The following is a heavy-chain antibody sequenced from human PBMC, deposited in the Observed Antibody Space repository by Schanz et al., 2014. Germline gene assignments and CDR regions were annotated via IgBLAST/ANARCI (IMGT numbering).Heavy chain of an antibody. Sequence: QVQLVQSGAEVKKPGSSVKVSCKLSGGTFSSYTISWMRQAPGQGLEWMGKIIPVLNIATYAQRFQGRVTMTSDTSTTTVYMELSSLRSDDTAVYYCARDGVDAAAGGNYWGQGTLVTVSS. CDR1: GGTFSSYT. CDR2: IIPVLNIA. J-gene: IGHJ4*02. D-gene: IGHD6-13*01. CDR3: ARDGVDAAAGGNY. V-gene: IGHV1-69*08.